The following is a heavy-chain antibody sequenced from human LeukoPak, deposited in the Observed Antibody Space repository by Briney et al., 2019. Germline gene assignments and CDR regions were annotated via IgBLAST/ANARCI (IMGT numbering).Heavy chain of an antibody. CDR3: AKVGGAGSHYIIDY. CDR2: ISPSASHR. Sequence: GGSLRLSCAASGFPFSDYAMTWVRQAPGKGLEWVAAISPSASHRYYADFVGGRFTISRDNSKNTLYLQMNSLKAEDTAVHYCAKVGGAGSHYIIDYWGQGTLVTVSS. D-gene: IGHD1-26*01. J-gene: IGHJ4*02. V-gene: IGHV3-23*01. CDR1: GFPFSDYA.